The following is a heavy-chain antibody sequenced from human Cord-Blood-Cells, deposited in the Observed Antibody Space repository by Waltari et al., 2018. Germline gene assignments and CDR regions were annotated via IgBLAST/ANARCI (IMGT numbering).Heavy chain of an antibody. D-gene: IGHD3-9*01. J-gene: IGHJ6*02. CDR2: IYSGGST. CDR3: ARDLTGGLYYYYGMDV. CDR1: GFTVSSNY. Sequence: EVQLVESGGGLIQPGGSLRLSCAASGFTVSSNYMSWVRQAPGKGLEWVSVIYSGGSTYDADSVKGRFTISRDNSKNTLYLQMNNLRAEDTAVYYCARDLTGGLYYYYGMDVWGQGTTVTVSS. V-gene: IGHV3-53*01.